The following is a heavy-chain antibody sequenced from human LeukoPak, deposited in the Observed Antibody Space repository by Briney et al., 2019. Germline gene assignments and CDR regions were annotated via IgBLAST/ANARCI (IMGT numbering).Heavy chain of an antibody. CDR1: GFTVSSNY. CDR3: AKDGYSSSWYYFDY. V-gene: IGHV3-30*02. CDR2: IRYDGSNK. Sequence: GGSLRLSCAASGFTVSSNYMSRVRQAPGKGLEWVTFIRYDGSNKYYADSVKGRFTISRDNSKNTLYLQMSSLRAEDTAVYYCAKDGYSSSWYYFDYWGQGTLVTVSS. D-gene: IGHD6-13*01. J-gene: IGHJ4*02.